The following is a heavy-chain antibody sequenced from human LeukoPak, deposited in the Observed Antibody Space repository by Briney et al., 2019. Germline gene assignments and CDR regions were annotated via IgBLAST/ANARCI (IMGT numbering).Heavy chain of an antibody. CDR2: ISNDGTNT. J-gene: IGHJ6*03. D-gene: IGHD4-17*01. V-gene: IGHV3-30*01. CDR1: GFTFTPFP. CDR3: ARVPRTTVYYIDV. Sequence: GMSLRLSCAASGFTFTPFPLHWVRQAPAKALQGVAVISNDGTNTYYAHSVKRRFTISRDNSKNTLFLQMNSLTTEDAAVYYCARVPRTTVYYIDVWGDGTTVTVSS.